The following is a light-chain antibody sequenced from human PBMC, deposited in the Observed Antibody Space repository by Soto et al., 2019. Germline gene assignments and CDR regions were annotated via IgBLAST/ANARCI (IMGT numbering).Light chain of an antibody. CDR2: DVS. CDR1: QSVSSK. CDR3: QQYNNWPPVT. V-gene: IGKV3-15*01. J-gene: IGKJ5*01. Sequence: EIVMTHSPATLSFSPGEIATLSCRASQSVSSKLAWVQQKPGQAPRLLIYDVSTRATGVPARFSGSGSGTEFTLTISSLQSEDFAVYYCQQYNNWPPVTFGQGTRLEIK.